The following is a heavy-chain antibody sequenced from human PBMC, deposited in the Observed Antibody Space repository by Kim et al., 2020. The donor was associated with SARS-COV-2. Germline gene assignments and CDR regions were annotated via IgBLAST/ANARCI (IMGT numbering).Heavy chain of an antibody. V-gene: IGHV5-10-1*01. D-gene: IGHD6-13*01. Sequence: GESLKISCKGSGYSFTSYWISWVRQMPGKGLEWMGRIDPSDSYTNYSPSFQGHVTISADKSISTAYLQWSSLKASDTAMYYCARWDPFNIAAAQKNHHYYYGMDVWGQGTTVTVSS. CDR2: IDPSDSYT. CDR1: GYSFTSYW. J-gene: IGHJ6*02. CDR3: ARWDPFNIAAAQKNHHYYYGMDV.